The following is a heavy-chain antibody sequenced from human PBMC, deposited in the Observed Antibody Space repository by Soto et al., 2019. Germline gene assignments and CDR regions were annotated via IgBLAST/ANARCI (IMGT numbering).Heavy chain of an antibody. J-gene: IGHJ3*02. CDR3: AKPTIYYYDSSEGWDAFDI. V-gene: IGHV3-23*01. CDR2: ISGSGGST. Sequence: PGGSLRLSCAASGFTFSSYAMSWVRQAPGKGLEWVSAISGSGGSTYYADSVKGRFTISRDNSKNTLYLQMNSLRAEDTAVYYCAKPTIYYYDSSEGWDAFDIWGQGTMVTVSS. D-gene: IGHD3-22*01. CDR1: GFTFSSYA.